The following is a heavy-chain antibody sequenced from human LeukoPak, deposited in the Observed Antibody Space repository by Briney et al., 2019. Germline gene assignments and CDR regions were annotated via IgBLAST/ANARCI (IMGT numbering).Heavy chain of an antibody. Sequence: GGSLRLSCAASGFTFSSYGMHWVRQAPGKGLEWVSAISGSGGSTYYADSVKGRFTISRDNSKNTLYLQMNSLRAEDTAVYYCAKSQLTTKAFDYWGQGTLVTVSS. CDR2: ISGSGGST. J-gene: IGHJ4*02. CDR3: AKSQLTTKAFDY. V-gene: IGHV3-23*01. CDR1: GFTFSSYG. D-gene: IGHD1-1*01.